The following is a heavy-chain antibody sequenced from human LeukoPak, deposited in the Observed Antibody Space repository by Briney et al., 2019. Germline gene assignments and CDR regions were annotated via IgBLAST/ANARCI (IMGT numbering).Heavy chain of an antibody. J-gene: IGHJ4*02. D-gene: IGHD6-19*01. V-gene: IGHV4-39*07. CDR1: GGSISSSSYY. CDR2: IYYSGST. Sequence: SETLSPTCTVSGGSISSSSYYWGWIRQPPGKGLEWIGSIYYSGSTYYNPSLKSRVTISVDTSKNQFSLKLSSVTAADTAVYYCATYSVAGDDVDYWGQGTLVTVSS. CDR3: ATYSVAGDDVDY.